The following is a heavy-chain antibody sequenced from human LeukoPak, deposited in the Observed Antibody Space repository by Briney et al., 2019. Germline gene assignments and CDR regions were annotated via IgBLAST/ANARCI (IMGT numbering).Heavy chain of an antibody. J-gene: IGHJ4*02. D-gene: IGHD4-17*01. CDR3: AKGDDYGDYYFDY. CDR1: GFTFSSYS. CDR2: ISGSGGNT. V-gene: IGHV3-23*01. Sequence: GGSLRLSCTASGFTFSSYSMTWVRQAPGKGLEWVSAISGSGGNTYYADSVKGRFTISRDNSKNTLYLQMNSLRAEDTAVYYCAKGDDYGDYYFDYWGQGTAVTVSS.